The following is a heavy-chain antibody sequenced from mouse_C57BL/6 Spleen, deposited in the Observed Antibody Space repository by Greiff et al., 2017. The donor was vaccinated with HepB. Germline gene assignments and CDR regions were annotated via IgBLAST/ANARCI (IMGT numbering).Heavy chain of an antibody. CDR3: ARDTMITTTPYYYAMDY. J-gene: IGHJ4*01. CDR2: ISDGGSYT. CDR1: GFTFSSYA. D-gene: IGHD2-4*01. Sequence: EVQLQESGGGLVKPGGSLKLSCAASGFTFSSYAMSWVRQTPEKRLEWVATISDGGSYTYYPDNVKGRFTISRDNAKNNLYLQMSHLKSEDTAMYYCARDTMITTTPYYYAMDYWGQGTSVTVSS. V-gene: IGHV5-4*01.